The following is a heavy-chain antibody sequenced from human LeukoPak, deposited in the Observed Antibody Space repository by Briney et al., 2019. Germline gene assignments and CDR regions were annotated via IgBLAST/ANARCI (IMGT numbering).Heavy chain of an antibody. V-gene: IGHV5-51*01. CDR3: ARTYYYDSSGYYSGYYFDY. CDR1: GYSFTSYW. J-gene: IGHJ4*02. Sequence: ESLKISCKGSGYSFTSYWSGWVRQMPGKGLEGMGIIYPGDSDTRYSPSFQGQVTISADKSISTAYLQWSSLKASDTAMYYCARTYYYDSSGYYSGYYFDYWGQGTLVTVSS. D-gene: IGHD3-22*01. CDR2: IYPGDSDT.